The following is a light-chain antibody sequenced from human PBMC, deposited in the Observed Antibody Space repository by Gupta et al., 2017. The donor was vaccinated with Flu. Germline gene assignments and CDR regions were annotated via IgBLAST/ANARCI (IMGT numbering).Light chain of an antibody. CDR1: QGLVYSDGNTY. Sequence: VTHGPAAAISCRSSQGLVYSDGNTYVHWFQQRPGQSPRRLIDQVSYRASGVPDRISGRGSGTKSTPNISRVEAEDVGIYFCMHDAHWPRAFGQGTKVEIK. V-gene: IGKV2-30*01. CDR3: MHDAHWPRA. CDR2: QVS. J-gene: IGKJ1*01.